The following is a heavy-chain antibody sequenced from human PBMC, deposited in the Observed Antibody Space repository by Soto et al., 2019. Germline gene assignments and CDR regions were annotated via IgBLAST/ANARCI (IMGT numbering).Heavy chain of an antibody. Sequence: ASVKVSCKASGYTFTSYDINWVRQATGQGLEWMGWMNPNSGNTGYAQKLQGRVTMTRNTSISTAYMELSSLRSEDTAVYYCARGQRFLEWLPRYYYYYMDVWGKGTTVTVSS. J-gene: IGHJ6*03. D-gene: IGHD3-3*01. CDR3: ARGQRFLEWLPRYYYYYMDV. CDR2: MNPNSGNT. CDR1: GYTFTSYD. V-gene: IGHV1-8*01.